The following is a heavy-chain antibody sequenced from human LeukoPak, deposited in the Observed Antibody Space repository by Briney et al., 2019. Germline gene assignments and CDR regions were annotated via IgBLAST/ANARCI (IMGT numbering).Heavy chain of an antibody. V-gene: IGHV4-34*01. Sequence: SETLSLTCAVYGGSFSGYYWSWIRQPPGKGLEWSGEINHSGSTNYNPSLKSRVTISVDTSKNQFSLKLSSVTAADTAVYYCASFCSSTSCFGDYWGQGTLVTVSS. D-gene: IGHD2-2*01. J-gene: IGHJ4*02. CDR3: ASFCSSTSCFGDY. CDR1: GGSFSGYY. CDR2: INHSGST.